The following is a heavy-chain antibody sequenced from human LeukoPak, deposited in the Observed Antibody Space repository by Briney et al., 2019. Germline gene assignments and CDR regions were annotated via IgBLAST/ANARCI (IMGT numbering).Heavy chain of an antibody. J-gene: IGHJ4*02. CDR1: GYTFTSYY. CDR3: ARVDTIYSSSSKWDFDY. CDR2: INPSGGST. D-gene: IGHD6-6*01. V-gene: IGHV1-46*01. Sequence: ASVKVSCKASGYTFTSYYMHWVRQAPGQGLEWMGIINPSGGSTSYAQKFQGRVTMTRDTSTSTVYMELSSLRSEDTAVYYCARVDTIYSSSSKWDFDYWGQGTLVTVSS.